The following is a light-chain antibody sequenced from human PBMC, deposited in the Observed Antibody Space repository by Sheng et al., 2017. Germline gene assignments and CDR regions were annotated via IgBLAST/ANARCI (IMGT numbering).Light chain of an antibody. CDR2: LAS. CDR3: MQALETTWT. CDR1: QSLLHSNGYTY. Sequence: DIVMTQSPLSLPVTPGEPASISCRSSQSLLHSNGYTYLDWYLQKPGQSPHLLIYLASNRASGVPDRFSGVGSGTDFTLNINRVEAEDVGVYYCMQALETTWTFGQGTKVEIK. V-gene: IGKV2-28*01. J-gene: IGKJ1*01.